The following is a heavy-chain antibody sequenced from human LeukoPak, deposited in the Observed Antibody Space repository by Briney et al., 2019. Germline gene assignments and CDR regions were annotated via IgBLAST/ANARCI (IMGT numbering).Heavy chain of an antibody. CDR3: AIEQWELKY. Sequence: GGSLRLSCAASGFTFYKSGMGWVRQAPGKGLEWASAISGSGGTTYYADSVKGRFTISRDDSKNTLYLQMNSLRAEDTAVYYCAIEQWELKYWGQGTLVTVSS. V-gene: IGHV3-23*01. J-gene: IGHJ4*02. CDR1: GFTFYKSG. D-gene: IGHD1-26*01. CDR2: ISGSGGTT.